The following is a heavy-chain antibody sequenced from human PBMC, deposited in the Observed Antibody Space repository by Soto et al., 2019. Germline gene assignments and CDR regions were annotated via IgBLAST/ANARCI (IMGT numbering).Heavy chain of an antibody. Sequence: QVQLVQSGAEVKKPGSSVKVSCKASGGTFSSYTISWVRQAPGQGLEWMGRIIPILGIANYAQKFQGRVTITADKSTSTAYMELSSLRSEDTAVYYCARERPGDYVDYWGQGTLVTVSS. V-gene: IGHV1-69*08. CDR3: ARERPGDYVDY. CDR2: IIPILGIA. CDR1: GGTFSSYT. D-gene: IGHD4-17*01. J-gene: IGHJ4*02.